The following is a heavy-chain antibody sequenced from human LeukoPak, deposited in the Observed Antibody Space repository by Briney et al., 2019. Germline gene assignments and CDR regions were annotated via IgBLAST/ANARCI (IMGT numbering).Heavy chain of an antibody. CDR2: ISWNSGSI. V-gene: IGHV3-9*01. J-gene: IGHJ3*02. Sequence: PGRSLRLSCAASGFTFDDYAMHWVRQAPGKGLEWVSGISWNSGSIGYADSVKGRFIISRDNAKNSLYLQMNSLRAEDTALYYCAKDMSPMIGTSHAFDIWGQGTMVTVSS. D-gene: IGHD3-22*01. CDR3: AKDMSPMIGTSHAFDI. CDR1: GFTFDDYA.